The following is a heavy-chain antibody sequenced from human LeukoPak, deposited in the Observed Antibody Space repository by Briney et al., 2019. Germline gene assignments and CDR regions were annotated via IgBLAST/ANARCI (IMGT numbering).Heavy chain of an antibody. Sequence: PGGSLRLSCAASGFTVSSNYMSWVRQAPGKGLEWVSVIYSGGSTYYADSVKVRFTISRDNSKNTLYLQMNSLRAEDTAVYYCATDQYSGGWYEDYWGQGTLVTVSS. CDR1: GFTVSSNY. D-gene: IGHD6-19*01. CDR2: IYSGGST. V-gene: IGHV3-66*01. CDR3: ATDQYSGGWYEDY. J-gene: IGHJ4*02.